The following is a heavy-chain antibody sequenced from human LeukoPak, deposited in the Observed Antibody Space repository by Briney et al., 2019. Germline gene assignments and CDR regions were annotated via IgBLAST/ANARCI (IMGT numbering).Heavy chain of an antibody. J-gene: IGHJ4*02. D-gene: IGHD6-6*01. V-gene: IGHV4-34*01. CDR2: INHRGST. CDR1: GGSFSGYH. CDR3: ARGRGAARFVTIEFDY. Sequence: SETLSLTCAVYGGSFSGYHWSWIRQPPRKGLEWIGGINHRGSTNYNPSLKSRVTMSVDTSKNQFSLKLSSVTAANTAVYYCARGRGAARFVTIEFDYWGQGALVTVSS.